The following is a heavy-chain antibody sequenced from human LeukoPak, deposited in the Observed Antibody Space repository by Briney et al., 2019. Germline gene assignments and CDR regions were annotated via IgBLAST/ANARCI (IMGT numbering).Heavy chain of an antibody. V-gene: IGHV4-59*12. CDR2: IYYTGST. J-gene: IGHJ4*02. Sequence: SETLSLTCGVSGGAITNYYWNWIRQAPGKGLEWLGYIYYTGSTTYNPSVKSRITISLDTSKKQISLKLRSVTAADTAVYYCARGIVGATFDYWGQGTLVTVSS. D-gene: IGHD1-26*01. CDR3: ARGIVGATFDY. CDR1: GGAITNYY.